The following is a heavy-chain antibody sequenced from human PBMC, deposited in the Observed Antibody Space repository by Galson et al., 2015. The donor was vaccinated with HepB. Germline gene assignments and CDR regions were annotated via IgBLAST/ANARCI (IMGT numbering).Heavy chain of an antibody. CDR2: ISYDGSNK. D-gene: IGHD3-16*01. Sequence: SLRLSCAASGFTFSSYAMHWVRQAPGKGLEWVAVISYDGSNKYYADSVKGRFTISRDNSKNTLYLQMNSLRAEDTAVYYCARDMIRPWGQGTLVTVSS. J-gene: IGHJ5*02. V-gene: IGHV3-30-3*01. CDR3: ARDMIRP. CDR1: GFTFSSYA.